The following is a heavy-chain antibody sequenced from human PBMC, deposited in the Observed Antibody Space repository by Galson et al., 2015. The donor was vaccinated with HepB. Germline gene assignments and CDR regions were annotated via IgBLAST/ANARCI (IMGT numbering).Heavy chain of an antibody. CDR1: GYTLTNLS. D-gene: IGHD2-2*01. Sequence: SVKLSCEVSGYTLTNLSMHWVRQGPEKGLEWVGGFDPEHSEAIYAQPLPGRVTMTEDTSTSTAYMVLHSLRSEDTAVYYCARREYCSNSSYYRGYYSYYMNVWGKGTTVTVSS. J-gene: IGHJ6*03. CDR2: FDPEHSEA. CDR3: ARREYCSNSSYYRGYYSYYMNV. V-gene: IGHV1-24*01.